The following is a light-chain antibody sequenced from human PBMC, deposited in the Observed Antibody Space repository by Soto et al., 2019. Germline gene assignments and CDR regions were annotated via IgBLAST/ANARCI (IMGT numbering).Light chain of an antibody. V-gene: IGKV3D-15*01. CDR1: QSVSSK. CDR2: GAS. J-gene: IGKJ5*01. Sequence: ETVMTQSTATLSVSPGERATLSCWASQSVSSKLAWYQQKPGQAPRLLIYGASTRATGIPARFSGSGSGTDFTLTISSLQPEDVATYLCQKYNSALTFGQGTRLEIK. CDR3: QKYNSALT.